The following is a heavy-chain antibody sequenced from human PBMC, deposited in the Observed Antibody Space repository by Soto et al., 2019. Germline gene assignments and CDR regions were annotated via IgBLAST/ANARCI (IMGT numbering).Heavy chain of an antibody. Sequence: RGESLKISCKGSGYSFTSYWIGWVRQMPGKGLEWMGIIYPGDSDTRYSPSFQGQVTISADKSISTAYLQWSSLKASDTAMYYCARHNIGSGWYGGASTGPLKVYYYGMDVWGQGTTVTVS. CDR3: ARHNIGSGWYGGASTGPLKVYYYGMDV. V-gene: IGHV5-51*01. CDR1: GYSFTSYW. D-gene: IGHD6-19*01. CDR2: IYPGDSDT. J-gene: IGHJ6*02.